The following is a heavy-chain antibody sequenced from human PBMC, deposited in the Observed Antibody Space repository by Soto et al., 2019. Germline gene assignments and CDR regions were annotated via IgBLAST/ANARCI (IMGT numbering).Heavy chain of an antibody. D-gene: IGHD6-19*01. Sequence: QVQLVESGGGVVQPGRSLRLSCAASGFTFSSYAMHWVRQAPGKGLEWVAVISYDGSNKYYADSVKGRFTISRDNSKNTLYLQMNSLRAEDTAVYYCARDRERGSGVDYWGQGTLVTVSS. J-gene: IGHJ4*02. V-gene: IGHV3-30-3*01. CDR1: GFTFSSYA. CDR3: ARDRERGSGVDY. CDR2: ISYDGSNK.